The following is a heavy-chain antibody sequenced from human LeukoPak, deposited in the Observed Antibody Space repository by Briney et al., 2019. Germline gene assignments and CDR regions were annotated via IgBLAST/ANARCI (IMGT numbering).Heavy chain of an antibody. CDR2: INHSGST. J-gene: IGHJ4*02. CDR1: GGSFSGYY. CDR3: ARDFRGVIVEDSRFFDY. D-gene: IGHD3-22*01. Sequence: SETLSLTCAVYGGSFSGYYWSWIRQPPGKGLEWIGEINHSGSTNYNPSLKSRVTISVDTSKNQFSLKLSSVTAADTAVYYCARDFRGVIVEDSRFFDYWGQGTLVTVSS. V-gene: IGHV4-34*01.